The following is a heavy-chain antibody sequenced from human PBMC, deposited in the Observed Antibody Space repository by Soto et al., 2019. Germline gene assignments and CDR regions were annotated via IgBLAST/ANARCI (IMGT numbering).Heavy chain of an antibody. CDR3: ARDRGEEGSVFDY. CDR1: GFTFSSYA. J-gene: IGHJ4*01. CDR2: ISYDGSNK. V-gene: IGHV3-30-3*01. D-gene: IGHD3-10*01. Sequence: QVQLVESGGGVVQPGRSLRLSCAASGFTFSSYAMHWVRQAPGKGLEWVAVISYDGSNKYYADSVKGRFTISRDNSKKTLYLPMNSLRAEETAVYYWARDRGEEGSVFDYWGQGTLVTVSS.